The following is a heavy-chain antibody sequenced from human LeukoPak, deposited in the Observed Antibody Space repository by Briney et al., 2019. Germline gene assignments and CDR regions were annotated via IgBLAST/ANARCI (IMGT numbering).Heavy chain of an antibody. D-gene: IGHD4-23*01. CDR1: GFIFSDYT. V-gene: IGHV3-23*01. CDR3: AKGSTGGKVDWFDP. Sequence: GGSLRLSCAASGFIFSDYTMMWVRRAPGKGLQWVATFTAYGGTYYAASVKGRFAIARDNSRDTVSLYMNSLRVEDTAMYYCAKGSTGGKVDWFDPWGPGTLVTVSS. J-gene: IGHJ5*02. CDR2: FTAYGGT.